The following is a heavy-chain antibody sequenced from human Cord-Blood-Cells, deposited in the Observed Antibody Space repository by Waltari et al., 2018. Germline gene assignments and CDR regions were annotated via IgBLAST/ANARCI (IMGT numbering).Heavy chain of an antibody. J-gene: IGHJ3*02. CDR2: IDYSGST. D-gene: IGHD6-13*01. Sequence: QLQLQESGPGLVKPSETLSLTCTVSGGSISSSSYYWGWIRQPPGKGLEWIGSIDYSGSTSYHPALRSRVTISVDTSKNQFSLKLSSVTAADTAVYYCARRSKVAAAGIYAFDIWGQGTMVTVSS. CDR3: ARRSKVAAAGIYAFDI. CDR1: GGSISSSSYY. V-gene: IGHV4-39*01.